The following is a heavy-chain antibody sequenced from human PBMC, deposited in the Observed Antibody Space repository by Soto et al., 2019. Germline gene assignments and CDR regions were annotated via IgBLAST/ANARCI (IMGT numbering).Heavy chain of an antibody. Sequence: ASVKGSCKASGYTFTSHDINCVRQATGQGLEWMGWMNPNSGNTGYAQKFQGRVTMTRNTSISTAYMELSSLRSEDTAVYYCARVQWLPQGAELFVTSRYDYYGRDVWGQ. CDR3: ARVQWLPQGAELFVTSRYDYYGRDV. J-gene: IGHJ6*02. CDR2: MNPNSGNT. CDR1: GYTFTSHD. D-gene: IGHD6-19*01. V-gene: IGHV1-8*01.